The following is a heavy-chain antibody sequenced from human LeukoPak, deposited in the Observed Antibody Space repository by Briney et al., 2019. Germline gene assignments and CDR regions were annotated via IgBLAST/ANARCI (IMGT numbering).Heavy chain of an antibody. CDR3: AKTTYGLGYCSSTSCSPADY. CDR1: GFTFSSYA. Sequence: GGSLRLSCAASGFTFSSYAMSWVRQAPGKGLEWVSAISGSGGSTYYADSVKGRFTISRDNSKNTLYLQMNSLRAEDTAVYYCAKTTYGLGYCSSTSCSPADYWGQGTLVTVSS. J-gene: IGHJ4*02. V-gene: IGHV3-23*01. CDR2: ISGSGGST. D-gene: IGHD2-2*01.